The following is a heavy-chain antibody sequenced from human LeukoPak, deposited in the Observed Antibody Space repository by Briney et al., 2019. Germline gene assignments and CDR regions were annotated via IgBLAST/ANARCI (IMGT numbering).Heavy chain of an antibody. CDR2: ISHSGSA. CDR3: ARGKGTIFGVVIIRYYFDY. Sequence: SETLSLTCAVYGGSFSGYSWSWIRQPPGKGLEWIGEISHSGSANYNPSLKSRVTISVDTSKNQFSLKLSSVTAADTAVYYCARGKGTIFGVVIIRYYFDYWGQGTLVTVSS. V-gene: IGHV4-34*01. CDR1: GGSFSGYS. D-gene: IGHD3-3*01. J-gene: IGHJ4*02.